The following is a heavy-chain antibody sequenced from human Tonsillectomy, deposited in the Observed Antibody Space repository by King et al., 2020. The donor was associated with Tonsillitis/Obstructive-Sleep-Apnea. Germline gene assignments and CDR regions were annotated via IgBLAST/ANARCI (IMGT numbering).Heavy chain of an antibody. CDR3: ARDKTGGWYFDV. CDR1: GFTFSSYW. J-gene: IGHJ2*01. D-gene: IGHD1-14*01. V-gene: IGHV3-7*03. Sequence: VQLVESGGGLVQPGGSLRLSCAASGFTFSSYWMYWVRQTPGKGLEWVANIKLDGSEKYYGDSVKGQFTISRDNAKNSLYLQMSSLRAEDTGVYYCARDKTGGWYFDVWGRGTLVTVSS. CDR2: IKLDGSEK.